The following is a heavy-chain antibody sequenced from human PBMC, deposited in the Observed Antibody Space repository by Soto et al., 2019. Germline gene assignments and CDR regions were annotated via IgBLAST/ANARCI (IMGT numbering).Heavy chain of an antibody. D-gene: IGHD6-13*01. CDR1: GFTFSSYV. J-gene: IGHJ5*02. CDR3: ARGNRYSSSWGATNWFDP. Sequence: PGGSLRLSCAASGFTFSSYVMHWVRQAPGKGLEYVSGIRSNGHITSYANSVKGRFTISRDNAKNSLYLQMNSLRAEDTAVYYCARGNRYSSSWGATNWFDPWGQGTLVTVSS. V-gene: IGHV3-64*01. CDR2: IRSNGHIT.